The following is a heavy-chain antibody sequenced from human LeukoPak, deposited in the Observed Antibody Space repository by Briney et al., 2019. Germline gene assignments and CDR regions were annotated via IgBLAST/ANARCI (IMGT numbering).Heavy chain of an antibody. Sequence: SETLSLTCAVYGGSFGGYYWSWIRQPPGKGLEWIGEINHSGSTNYNPSLKSRVTISVDTSKNQFSLKLSSVTAADTAVYYCARTVRRDGYIDSWGQGTLVTVSS. CDR2: INHSGST. D-gene: IGHD5-24*01. J-gene: IGHJ4*02. CDR3: ARTVRRDGYIDS. CDR1: GGSFGGYY. V-gene: IGHV4-34*01.